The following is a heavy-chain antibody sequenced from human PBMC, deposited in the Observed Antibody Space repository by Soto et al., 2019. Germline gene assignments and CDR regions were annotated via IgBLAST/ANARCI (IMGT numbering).Heavy chain of an antibody. CDR1: GCTFSSYA. Sequence: QVQLVQSGAEVKKPGSSVKVSCKASGCTFSSYAISWVRQAPGQGLEWMGGIIPIFGTANYAQKFQGRVTIPADKSTSTAYMEVSSLRSEDTPVYYCASVPKPADWYFDLWGRGTLVPVSS. V-gene: IGHV1-69*06. J-gene: IGHJ2*01. D-gene: IGHD3-10*02. CDR3: ASVPKPADWYFDL. CDR2: IIPIFGTA.